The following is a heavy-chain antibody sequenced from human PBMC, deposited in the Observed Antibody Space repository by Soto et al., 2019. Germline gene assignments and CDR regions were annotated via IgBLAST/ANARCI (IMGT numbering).Heavy chain of an antibody. V-gene: IGHV3-21*01. CDR1: GFTFSSYS. Sequence: EVQLVESGGGLVKPGGSLRLSCAASGFTFSSYSMNWVRQAPGKGLEWVSSISSSSSYIYYADSVKGRFTISRDNAKNSLYLQMSSLRAEDTAVYYCARDASRYYYDSSGYYWFDYWGQGTLVTVSS. D-gene: IGHD3-22*01. CDR3: ARDASRYYYDSSGYYWFDY. CDR2: ISSSSSYI. J-gene: IGHJ4*02.